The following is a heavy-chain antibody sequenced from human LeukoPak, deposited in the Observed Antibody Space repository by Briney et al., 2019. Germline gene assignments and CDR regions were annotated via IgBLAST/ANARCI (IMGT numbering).Heavy chain of an antibody. Sequence: ASVKVSCKASGYTFTSYDINWVRQATGQGLEWMGWMNPNSGNTGYAQKFQGRVTMTRNTSISTAYMELSSLRSEDTAVYYCARVAIFGVVIYDAFDIWGQGTMVTVSS. CDR3: ARVAIFGVVIYDAFDI. D-gene: IGHD3-3*01. V-gene: IGHV1-8*01. CDR1: GYTFTSYD. J-gene: IGHJ3*02. CDR2: MNPNSGNT.